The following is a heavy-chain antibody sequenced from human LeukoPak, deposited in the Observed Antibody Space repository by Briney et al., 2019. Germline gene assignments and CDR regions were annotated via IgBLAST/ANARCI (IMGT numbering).Heavy chain of an antibody. CDR2: ISGSDDST. CDR1: GFTFSRHA. V-gene: IGHV3-23*01. Sequence: GGSLRLSCAASGFTFSRHALSWVRQAPGKELEWVSAISGSDDSTYYADSVKGRFTISRDNSKNTLYLQMNSLRVGDTAVYHCAKVTGTTNYWGQGTLVTVSS. CDR3: AKVTGTTNY. J-gene: IGHJ4*02. D-gene: IGHD1-20*01.